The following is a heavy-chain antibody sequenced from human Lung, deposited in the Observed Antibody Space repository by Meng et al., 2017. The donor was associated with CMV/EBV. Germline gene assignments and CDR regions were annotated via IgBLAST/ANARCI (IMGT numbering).Heavy chain of an antibody. V-gene: IGHV3-48*03. D-gene: IGHD4-11*01. Sequence: GGSLRLSCAASGLTPSSYEMNWVRQAAGKGLEWNAYIGDSGRTLYYADSVKGRFTISSDNAENSLYLQMKSLRVEDTALYYCARDPGWDYSNQPTHYYGMDVWGQGXTVTVSS. J-gene: IGHJ6*02. CDR1: GLTPSSYE. CDR3: ARDPGWDYSNQPTHYYGMDV. CDR2: IGDSGRTL.